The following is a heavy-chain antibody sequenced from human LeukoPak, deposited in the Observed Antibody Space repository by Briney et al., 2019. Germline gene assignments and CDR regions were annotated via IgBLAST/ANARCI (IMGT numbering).Heavy chain of an antibody. CDR1: GFTFSSYG. V-gene: IGHV3-30*18. J-gene: IGHJ6*02. CDR2: ISYDGSNN. D-gene: IGHD6-13*01. Sequence: GGSLRLSCAASGFTFSSYGMHWVRQAPGKGLEWVAVISYDGSNNYYADSVKGRFTISRDNSKNTLYLQMNSLRAEDTAVYYCAKDLSGRIAAAGTDYYYGMDVWGQGTTVTVSS. CDR3: AKDLSGRIAAAGTDYYYGMDV.